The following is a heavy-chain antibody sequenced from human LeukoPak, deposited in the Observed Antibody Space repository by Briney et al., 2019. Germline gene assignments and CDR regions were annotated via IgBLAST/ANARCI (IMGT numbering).Heavy chain of an antibody. CDR3: ARDYRYSSGWYLDY. D-gene: IGHD6-19*01. V-gene: IGHV1-18*04. J-gene: IGHJ4*02. CDR2: ISAYNGNT. Sequence: ASVNVSCKASGYTYTSYVISWVRQPPGQGLEWMGWISAYNGNTNYAQKLQGRVTMTTDTSTSTAYMELRSLRSDDTAVYYCARDYRYSSGWYLDYWGQGTLVTVSS. CDR1: GYTYTSYV.